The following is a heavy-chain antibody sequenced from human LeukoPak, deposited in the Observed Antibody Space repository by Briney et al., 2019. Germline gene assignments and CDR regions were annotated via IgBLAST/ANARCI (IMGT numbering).Heavy chain of an antibody. D-gene: IGHD3-10*01. CDR1: GVSVIPYY. V-gene: IGHV4-4*07. CDR2: MYTNGDT. Sequence: SETLSLTCTVSGVSVIPYYWSWIRQPAGEGLEWIGRMYTNGDTACNPSLKSRVTTSIDTSKNQFSLKLSSVTAADTAVYYCATSGSSFDYYHYIDVWGKGTTVTVSS. CDR3: ATSGSSFDYYHYIDV. J-gene: IGHJ6*03.